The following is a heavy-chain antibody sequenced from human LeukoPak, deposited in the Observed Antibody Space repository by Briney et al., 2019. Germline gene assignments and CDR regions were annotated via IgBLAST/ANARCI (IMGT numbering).Heavy chain of an antibody. CDR2: ISNNGGRS. D-gene: IGHD2/OR15-2a*01. CDR1: GFSFSSNT. J-gene: IGHJ4*02. CDR3: ARDEDTSALSEY. Sequence: GGSLRLSCAGSGFSFSSNTMSWVRQAPGRGLEWVSAISNNGGRSDYADSVKGRFTISRDNSKSTLYLHMDSLRAEDTAVYYCARDEDTSALSEYWGQGTLVTVSS. V-gene: IGHV3-23*01.